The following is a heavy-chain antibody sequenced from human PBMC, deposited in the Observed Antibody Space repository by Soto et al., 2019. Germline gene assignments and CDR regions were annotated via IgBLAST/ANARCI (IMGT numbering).Heavy chain of an antibody. J-gene: IGHJ6*02. V-gene: IGHV1-69*01. CDR3: ARSPSYGSGSYYSKNYYYYGMDV. CDR1: GGTFSSYA. CDR2: IIPIFGTA. Sequence: QVQLVQSGAEVKKPGSSVKVSCKASGGTFSSYAISWVRQAPGQGLEWMGGIIPIFGTANYAQKFQGRVTITADESTSTADMELSSLRSEDTAVYYCARSPSYGSGSYYSKNYYYYGMDVWGQGTTVTVSS. D-gene: IGHD3-10*01.